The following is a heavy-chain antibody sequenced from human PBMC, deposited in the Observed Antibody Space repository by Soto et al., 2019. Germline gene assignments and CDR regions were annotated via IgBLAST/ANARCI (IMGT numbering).Heavy chain of an antibody. CDR2: IYYSGST. V-gene: IGHV4-31*03. CDR1: GGSISSGGYY. J-gene: IGHJ4*02. CDR3: ARVTHSSSSCFDY. D-gene: IGHD6-6*01. Sequence: PSETLSLTCTVSGGSISSGGYYWSWIRQHPGKGLEWIGYIYYSGSTYYNPSLKSRVTISVDTSKNQFSLKLSSVTAADTAVYYCARVTHSSSSCFDYWGQGTLVTVSS.